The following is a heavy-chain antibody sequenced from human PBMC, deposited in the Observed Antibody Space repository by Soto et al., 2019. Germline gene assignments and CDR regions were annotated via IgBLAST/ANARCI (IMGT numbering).Heavy chain of an antibody. CDR2: INPSGGST. J-gene: IGHJ5*02. V-gene: IGHV1-46*01. Sequence: XSVKVSCKASVYTFTSYYMHWVRQAPGQGLEWMGIINPSGGSTSYAQKFQGRVTMTRDTSTSTVYMELSSLRSEDTAVYYCARGRRSDYWFDHWGQGTLVTVSS. CDR1: VYTFTSYY. CDR3: ARGRRSDYWFDH.